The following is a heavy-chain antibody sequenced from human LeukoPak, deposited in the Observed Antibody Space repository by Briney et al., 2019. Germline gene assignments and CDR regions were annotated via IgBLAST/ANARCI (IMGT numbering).Heavy chain of an antibody. Sequence: SETLSLTCTVSGGSISSYYWSWIRQPPGKGLEWIGYIYYSGSTNYNPSLKSRVTISVDTSKNQFSLKLSSVTAADTAVYYCARQPGHSSGWYHWGQGTLVTVSS. V-gene: IGHV4-59*01. CDR1: GGSISSYY. CDR2: IYYSGST. CDR3: ARQPGHSSGWYH. J-gene: IGHJ5*02. D-gene: IGHD6-19*01.